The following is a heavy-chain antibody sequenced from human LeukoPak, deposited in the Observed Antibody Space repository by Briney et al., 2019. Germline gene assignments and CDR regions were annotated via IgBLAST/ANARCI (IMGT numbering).Heavy chain of an antibody. CDR3: AREPRPDTAMVTPNGSY. CDR2: ISGDGGST. V-gene: IGHV3-43*02. Sequence: GGSLRLSCAASALTFDDYAMHWVRQAPGKGLEWVSLISGDGGSTYYADSVKGRFTISRDNSKNSLYLQMNSLRTEDTALYYCAREPRPDTAMVTPNGSYWGQGTLVTVSS. CDR1: ALTFDDYA. J-gene: IGHJ4*02. D-gene: IGHD5-18*01.